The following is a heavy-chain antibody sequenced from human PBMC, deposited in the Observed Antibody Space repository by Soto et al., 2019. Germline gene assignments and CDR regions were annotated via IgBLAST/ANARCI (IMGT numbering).Heavy chain of an antibody. CDR2: ISYDGSNK. V-gene: IGHV3-30-3*01. CDR1: GFTFSSYA. D-gene: IGHD3-22*01. J-gene: IGHJ6*02. Sequence: GGSLRLSCAASGFTFSSYAMHWVRQAPGKGLEWVAVISYDGSNKYYADSVKGRFTISRDNSKNTLYLQMNSLRAEDTAVYCCARDGRYDSSGYYRYYYYYYGMDVWGQGTTVTVSS. CDR3: ARDGRYDSSGYYRYYYYYYGMDV.